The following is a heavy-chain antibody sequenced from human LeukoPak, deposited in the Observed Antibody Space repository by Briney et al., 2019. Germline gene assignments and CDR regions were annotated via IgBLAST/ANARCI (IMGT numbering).Heavy chain of an antibody. CDR2: IRYDGSNK. D-gene: IGHD2/OR15-2a*01. J-gene: IGHJ4*02. CDR3: AKDGTSYYYIYY. Sequence: PGGSLRLSCAASGFTFSSYGMHWVRQAPGKGLEWVAFIRYDGSNKYYADSVKGRFTISRDNSKNTLYLQMNSLRGDDTAVYYCAKDGTSYYYIYYWGQGTLVTVSS. CDR1: GFTFSSYG. V-gene: IGHV3-30*02.